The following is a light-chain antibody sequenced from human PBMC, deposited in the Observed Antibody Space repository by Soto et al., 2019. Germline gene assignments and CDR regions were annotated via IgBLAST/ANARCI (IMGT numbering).Light chain of an antibody. CDR2: GNN. J-gene: IGLJ2*01. CDR3: AAWDYSLNGRVV. Sequence: QSVLTQPPSVSGTPGQRVTISCSGSTSNVAVNSVNWYQHLPGTAPRLLIYGNNQRSSGVPDRFSGSKSGTSASLAISGLQSEDEADYYCAAWDYSLNGRVVFGGGTQLTVL. V-gene: IGLV1-44*01. CDR1: TSNVAVNS.